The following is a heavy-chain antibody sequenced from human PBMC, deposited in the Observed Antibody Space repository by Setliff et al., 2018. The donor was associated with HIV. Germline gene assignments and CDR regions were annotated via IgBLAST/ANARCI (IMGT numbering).Heavy chain of an antibody. V-gene: IGHV3-30-3*01. CDR1: GLTFNSYA. CDR2: ISSDGSSK. D-gene: IGHD3-10*01. J-gene: IGHJ6*02. CDR3: ARDHVIMVRGVMGRLKYYYYGMDV. Sequence: PGGSLRLSCAASGLTFNSYAMHWVRQAPGKGLEWVAFISSDGSSKSYTDSVKGRFTISRDNAKNSLYLQMNSLRAEDTAVYYCARDHVIMVRGVMGRLKYYYYGMDVWGQGTTVTVSS.